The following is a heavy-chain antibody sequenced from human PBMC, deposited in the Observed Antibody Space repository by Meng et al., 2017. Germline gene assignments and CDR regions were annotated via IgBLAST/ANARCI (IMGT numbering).Heavy chain of an antibody. CDR1: GFTFSSND. CDR2: ISGSGGST. D-gene: IGHD3-22*01. CDR3: ASESGCECRGYYPDY. J-gene: IGHJ4*02. V-gene: IGHV3-23*01. Sequence: GESLKISCAASGFTFSSNDVSWVRQAPGKGLEWVSVISGSGGSTYYADSAEGRFIISGDYSKNTLYLQMNRLRAENTVVYYCASESGCECRGYYPDYWGQGTLVTVSS.